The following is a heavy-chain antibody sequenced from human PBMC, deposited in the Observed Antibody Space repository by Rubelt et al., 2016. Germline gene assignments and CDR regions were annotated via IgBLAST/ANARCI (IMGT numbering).Heavy chain of an antibody. J-gene: IGHJ2*01. CDR1: GGSISSYY. CDR3: ARERKENDYGDVWYFDL. V-gene: IGHV4-59*01. CDR2: IYYSGST. Sequence: QVQLQESGPGLVKPSETLSLTCTVSGGSISSYYWRWIRQPPGKGLEWIGYIYYSGSTNYNPPLSGRSTIFVDTSRNLFSLKLSLGTAADTAVEYCARERKENDYGDVWYFDLWGRGTLVTVSS. D-gene: IGHD4-17*01.